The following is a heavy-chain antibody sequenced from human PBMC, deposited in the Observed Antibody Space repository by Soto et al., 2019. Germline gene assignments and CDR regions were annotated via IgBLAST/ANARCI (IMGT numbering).Heavy chain of an antibody. CDR3: ARAITMVRGVTKGSWFDP. V-gene: IGHV4-39*01. J-gene: IGHJ5*02. CDR2: IYYSGST. D-gene: IGHD3-10*01. CDR1: GGSISSSSYY. Sequence: SETLSLTCTVSGGSISSSSYYWGWIRQPPGKGLEWIGSIYYSGSTYYNPSLKSRVTISVDTSKNQFSLKLSSVTAADTAVYYCARAITMVRGVTKGSWFDPWGQGTLVTVPQ.